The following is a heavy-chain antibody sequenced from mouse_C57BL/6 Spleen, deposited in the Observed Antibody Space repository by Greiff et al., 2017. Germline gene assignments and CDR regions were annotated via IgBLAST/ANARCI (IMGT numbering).Heavy chain of an antibody. CDR1: GFTFSSYA. V-gene: IGHV5-9-1*02. CDR2: ISSGGDYI. Sequence: DVMLVESGEGLVKPGGSLKLSCAASGFTFSSYAMSWVRQTPEKRLEWVAYISSGGDYIYYADTVKGRFTISRDNARNTLYLQMSSLKSEDTAMYYCTRDTTTVVASYWYFDVWGTGTTVTVSS. D-gene: IGHD1-1*01. CDR3: TRDTTTVVASYWYFDV. J-gene: IGHJ1*03.